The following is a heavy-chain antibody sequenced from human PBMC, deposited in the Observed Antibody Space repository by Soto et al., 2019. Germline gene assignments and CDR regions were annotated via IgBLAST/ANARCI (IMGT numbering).Heavy chain of an antibody. V-gene: IGHV4-39*01. J-gene: IGHJ4*02. Sequence: SETLSLTCTVSGGSISSSSYYWGWIRQPPGKGLEWIGSIYYSGSTYYNPSLKSRVTISVDTSKNQFSLKLSSVTAADTAVYYCARNFRPMVRGVIITWGQGTLVTVSS. D-gene: IGHD3-10*01. CDR3: ARNFRPMVRGVIIT. CDR1: GGSISSSSYY. CDR2: IYYSGST.